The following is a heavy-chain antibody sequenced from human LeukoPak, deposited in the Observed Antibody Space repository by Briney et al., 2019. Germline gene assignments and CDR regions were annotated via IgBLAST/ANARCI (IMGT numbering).Heavy chain of an antibody. J-gene: IGHJ4*02. CDR2: ISWDGGST. CDR3: AKDHCSSTSCYADY. CDR1: GFTFDDYA. D-gene: IGHD2-2*01. Sequence: SGGSLRLSCAASGFTFDDYAMHWVRKAPGNGLEWVSLISWDGGSTYYADSVRGRFTISRDNSKNSLYLQMNSLRAEDTALYYCAKDHCSSTSCYADYWGQGTLVTVSS. V-gene: IGHV3-43D*04.